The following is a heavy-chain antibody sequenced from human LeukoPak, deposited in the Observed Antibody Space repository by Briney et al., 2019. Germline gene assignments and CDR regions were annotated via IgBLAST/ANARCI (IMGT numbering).Heavy chain of an antibody. Sequence: SETLSLTCTVSGGSISSSSYYWGWIRQPLGKGLEWIGSIYYSGNTYYTPSLKSRVTISVDTSKNQFSLKLSSVTAADTAVYYCAGVYKSSSYYYYGMDVWGQGTTVTVSS. CDR1: GGSISSSSYY. J-gene: IGHJ6*02. V-gene: IGHV4-39*07. CDR3: AGVYKSSSYYYYGMDV. CDR2: IYYSGNT. D-gene: IGHD6-13*01.